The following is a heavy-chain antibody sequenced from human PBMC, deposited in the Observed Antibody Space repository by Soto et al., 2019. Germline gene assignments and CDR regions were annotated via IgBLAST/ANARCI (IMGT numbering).Heavy chain of an antibody. J-gene: IGHJ4*02. CDR2: ISSSSYT. Sequence: PGGALRLSCAASGYTFSDYYMSWIRQAPGKGLEWVSYISSSSYTNYADSVKGRFTNSRDNAKNSLYLQMNSLRAEDTAVYYCARDASLDCSSTSCYFDYWGQGTLVTVPQ. CDR3: ARDASLDCSSTSCYFDY. CDR1: GYTFSDYY. D-gene: IGHD2-2*01. V-gene: IGHV3-11*06.